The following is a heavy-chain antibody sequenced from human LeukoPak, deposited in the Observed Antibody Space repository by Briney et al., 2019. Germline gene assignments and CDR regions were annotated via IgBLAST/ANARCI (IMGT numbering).Heavy chain of an antibody. D-gene: IGHD1-26*01. CDR3: TTDGELEWDQLPGFDY. J-gene: IGHJ4*02. CDR2: IKSKTDGGTT. Sequence: PGGSLRLSCAASGFTFSNAWMSWVRQAPGKGLEWVGRIKSKTDGGTTDYAAPVKGRFTISRDGSKNTLYLQMNSLKTEDTAVYYCTTDGELEWDQLPGFDYWGQGTLVTVSS. CDR1: GFTFSNAW. V-gene: IGHV3-15*01.